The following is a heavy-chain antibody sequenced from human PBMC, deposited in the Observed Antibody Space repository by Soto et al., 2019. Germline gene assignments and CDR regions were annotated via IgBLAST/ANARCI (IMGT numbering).Heavy chain of an antibody. CDR2: IKTKPDDGTI. J-gene: IGHJ4*02. D-gene: IGHD1-1*01. Sequence: GGSLRLSCAASGLIFSDVWMTWVRQAPGKGLEWVGRIKTKPDDGTIDYAAPVRGRFTISRDDSKNTLYLQMTSLTPDDTGVYYCTTSNLGVDFWGPGTLVTVS. V-gene: IGHV3-15*01. CDR1: GLIFSDVW. CDR3: TTSNLGVDF.